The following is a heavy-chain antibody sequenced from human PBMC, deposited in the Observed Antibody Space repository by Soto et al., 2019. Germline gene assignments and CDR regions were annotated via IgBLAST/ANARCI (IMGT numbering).Heavy chain of an antibody. CDR1: GFTFSSYA. CDR3: AKDTRGLLRFDYYYYYGMDV. D-gene: IGHD3-3*01. CDR2: ISGSGGST. V-gene: IGHV3-23*01. J-gene: IGHJ6*02. Sequence: GGSLRLSCAASGFTFSSYAMSWVRQAPGKGLEWVSAISGSGGSTYYADSVKGRFTISRDNSKNTLYLQINSLRAEDTAVYYCAKDTRGLLRFDYYYYYGMDVWGQGTTVTVSS.